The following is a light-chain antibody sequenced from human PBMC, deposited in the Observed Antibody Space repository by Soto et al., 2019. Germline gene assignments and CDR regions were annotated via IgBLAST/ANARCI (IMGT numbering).Light chain of an antibody. J-gene: IGKJ1*01. CDR1: QSVGNNY. CDR3: QQYAGSPPRT. Sequence: EIVLTQSPGTLSLTRGERASLSCRASQSVGNNYLAWYQQKPGQAPRLLIFGASSRATGIPDRFSGSGSGTDFTLTISRLEPEDFAVYYCQQYAGSPPRTFGQGTKVEIK. CDR2: GAS. V-gene: IGKV3-20*01.